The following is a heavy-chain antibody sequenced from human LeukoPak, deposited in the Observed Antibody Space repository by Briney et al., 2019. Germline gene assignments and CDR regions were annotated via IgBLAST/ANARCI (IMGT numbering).Heavy chain of an antibody. D-gene: IGHD2-2*02. CDR2: ISRSSSYI. J-gene: IGHJ3*02. V-gene: IGHV3-21*01. Sequence: NPGGSLCLSRAASAFTLCSYSMNRVCQAPGKGLEWVSSISRSSSYIYYADSLKGRFTIHRDNAKNSQYLHMYSLRAEDTAVYYCATPSVSLYVDPDGHMWG. CDR3: ATPSVSLYVDPDGHM. CDR1: AFTLCSYS.